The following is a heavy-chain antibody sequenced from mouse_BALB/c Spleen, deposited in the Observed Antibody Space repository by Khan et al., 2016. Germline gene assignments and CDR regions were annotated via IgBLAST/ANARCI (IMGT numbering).Heavy chain of an antibody. CDR3: ASYYDYDGGFAY. J-gene: IGHJ3*01. CDR1: GFSLTGFS. Sequence: VQLQESGPGLVAPSQSLSITCTVSGFSLTGFSVNWVRQPPGKALEWLGNIWGDGSTDYNSALKSRLSSNRDDSKSQVFINMSSLNTDDTARYFCASYYDYDGGFAYWGQGTLVTVSA. CDR2: IWGDGST. D-gene: IGHD2-4*01. V-gene: IGHV2-6-7*01.